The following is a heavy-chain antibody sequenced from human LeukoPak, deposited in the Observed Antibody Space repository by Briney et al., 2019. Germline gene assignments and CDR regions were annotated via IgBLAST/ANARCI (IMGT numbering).Heavy chain of an antibody. CDR1: GGSIGRYY. Sequence: SETLSLTCTVSGGSIGRYYWSWIRQPPGKGLEWIGYIYYSGSTSYNPSLNSRVTISVDTSKNQFTLKLSSVTAADTAVYYCARGANSGYDRGPFDYWGQGTLVTVSS. V-gene: IGHV4-59*01. CDR2: IYYSGST. J-gene: IGHJ4*02. D-gene: IGHD5-12*01. CDR3: ARGANSGYDRGPFDY.